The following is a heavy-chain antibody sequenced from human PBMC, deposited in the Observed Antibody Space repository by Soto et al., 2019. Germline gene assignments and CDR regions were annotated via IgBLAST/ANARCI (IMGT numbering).Heavy chain of an antibody. V-gene: IGHV1-3*05. D-gene: IGHD6-19*01. J-gene: IGHJ4*02. Sequence: QVQLVQSGAEEKKPGASVKVSCKASGYTFTDYAMHWVRQAPGQRLEWMGWINAGNGNTKYSQNFQGRVTITRDTSASTADMEVSSLRSEDTAVYSCARAVAVPADFDYWGQGTLVTVSS. CDR2: INAGNGNT. CDR1: GYTFTDYA. CDR3: ARAVAVPADFDY.